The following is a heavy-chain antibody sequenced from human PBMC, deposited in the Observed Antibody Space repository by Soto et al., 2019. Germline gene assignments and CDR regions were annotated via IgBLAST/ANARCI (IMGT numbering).Heavy chain of an antibody. CDR1: GDSVSSNSAA. Sequence: SQTLSLTCAISGDSVSSNSAAWNWIRQSPSRGLEWLGRTYYRSKWYNDYAVSVKSRITINPDTSKNQFSLQLNSVTPEDTAVYYCARVTLRYCSGGSCLILDVWGQGTTVTVSS. CDR3: ARVTLRYCSGGSCLILDV. V-gene: IGHV6-1*01. D-gene: IGHD2-15*01. CDR2: TYYRSKWYN. J-gene: IGHJ6*02.